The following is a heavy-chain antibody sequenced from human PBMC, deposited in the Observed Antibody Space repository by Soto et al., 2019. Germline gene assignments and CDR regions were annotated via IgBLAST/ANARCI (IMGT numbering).Heavy chain of an antibody. CDR3: ARDASDGDNPGDFDY. Sequence: PGGSLRLSCEASGFTFSSYWMSWVRQAPGKGLEWVANIKQDETERYYVDSVKGRFTISRDNAKNSLYLHMNSLRAEDTAVYYCARDASDGDNPGDFDYWGQGTLVTVSS. D-gene: IGHD7-27*01. V-gene: IGHV3-7*01. J-gene: IGHJ4*02. CDR1: GFTFSSYW. CDR2: IKQDETER.